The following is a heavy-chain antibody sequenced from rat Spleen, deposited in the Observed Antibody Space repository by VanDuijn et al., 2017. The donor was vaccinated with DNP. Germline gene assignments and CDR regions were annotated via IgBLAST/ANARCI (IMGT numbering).Heavy chain of an antibody. CDR1: GFTFSDYY. V-gene: IGHV5-22*01. D-gene: IGHD3-5*01. J-gene: IGHJ2*01. Sequence: EVQLVESGGGLVQPGRSLKLSCAASGFTFSDYYMAWVRQAPKKGLEWVASISYEGSSTYYGDSVKGRFTISRDNAKSTLYLQMNSLRSEDTATYYCARQNGYPLHYFDYWGQGVMVTVSS. CDR2: ISYEGSST. CDR3: ARQNGYPLHYFDY.